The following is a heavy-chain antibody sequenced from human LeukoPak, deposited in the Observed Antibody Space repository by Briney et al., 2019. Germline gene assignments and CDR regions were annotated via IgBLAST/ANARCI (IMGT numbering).Heavy chain of an antibody. D-gene: IGHD3-3*01. Sequence: PSETLSLTCAVSGGSISSSDYLWSWVRQPPGKGLEWIGYIYYSGSTDYNPSLKSRVTISVATSKNQFSLKLSSVTPADTAVYYCARDGFWSGPDAFDIWGQGTMVTVSS. CDR3: ARDGFWSGPDAFDI. CDR1: GGSISSSDYL. V-gene: IGHV4-30-4*08. J-gene: IGHJ3*02. CDR2: IYYSGST.